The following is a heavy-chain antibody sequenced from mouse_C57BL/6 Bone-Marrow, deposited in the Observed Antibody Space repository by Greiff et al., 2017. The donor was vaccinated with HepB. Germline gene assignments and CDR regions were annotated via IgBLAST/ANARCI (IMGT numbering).Heavy chain of an antibody. Sequence: DVQLVESGGGLVKPGGSLKLSCAASGFTFSSYAMSWVRQTPEKRLEWVATISDGGSYTYYPDNVKGRFTISRDNAKNNLYLQMSHLKSEDTAMYYCASYSNYETAWFAYWGQGTLVTVSA. CDR2: ISDGGSYT. D-gene: IGHD2-5*01. J-gene: IGHJ3*01. V-gene: IGHV5-4*01. CDR1: GFTFSSYA. CDR3: ASYSNYETAWFAY.